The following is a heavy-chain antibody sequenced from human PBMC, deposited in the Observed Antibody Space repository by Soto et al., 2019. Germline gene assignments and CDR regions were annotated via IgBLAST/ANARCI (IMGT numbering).Heavy chain of an antibody. CDR2: IIPMYGTV. Sequence: QVQLVQSGAEVKKPGSSVKVSCKASGGTFSRYVISWVRQAPGQGPEWMGGIIPMYGTVNYAQKFQDRVTIIADTSTSTAYMELSSLRSEDTAVYYCARDLGGCSGGSCRYNWFDPWGQGTLVAVSS. V-gene: IGHV1-69*06. CDR3: ARDLGGCSGGSCRYNWFDP. CDR1: GGTFSRYV. J-gene: IGHJ5*02. D-gene: IGHD2-15*01.